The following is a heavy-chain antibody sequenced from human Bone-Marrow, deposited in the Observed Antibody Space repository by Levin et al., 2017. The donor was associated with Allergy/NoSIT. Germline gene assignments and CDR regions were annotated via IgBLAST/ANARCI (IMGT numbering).Heavy chain of an antibody. V-gene: IGHV4-59*01. CDR3: ARSVAGEFDY. Sequence: SETLSLTCTVSGGSISGYYWSWVRQPPGKGQEWVGHIFYSGSTNYNPSLKSRVTISINTSKNQFSLNLTSVTAADTAFYYCARSVAGEFDYWGQGTLVTVSS. CDR2: IFYSGST. J-gene: IGHJ4*02. CDR1: GGSISGYY. D-gene: IGHD3-10*01.